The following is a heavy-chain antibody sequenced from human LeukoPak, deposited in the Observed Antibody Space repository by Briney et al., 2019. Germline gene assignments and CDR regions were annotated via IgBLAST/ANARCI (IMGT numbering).Heavy chain of an antibody. CDR3: ARSTRYYYDSSGYYAFVY. Sequence: PSETLSLICAVYGGSFSGYYWSWIRQPPGKGLEWIGEINHSGSTNYNPSLKSRVTISVDTSKNQFSLKLSSVTAADTAVYYCARSTRYYYDSSGYYAFVYWGQGTLVTVSS. D-gene: IGHD3-22*01. J-gene: IGHJ4*02. V-gene: IGHV4-34*01. CDR1: GGSFSGYY. CDR2: INHSGST.